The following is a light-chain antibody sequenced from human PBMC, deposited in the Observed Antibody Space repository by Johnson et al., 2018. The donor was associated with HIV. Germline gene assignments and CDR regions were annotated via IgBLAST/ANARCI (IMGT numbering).Light chain of an antibody. CDR3: GTWDSSLSASYV. J-gene: IGLJ1*01. V-gene: IGLV1-51*02. CDR1: SSNIGNNY. Sequence: QSVLTQPPSVSAAPGQKVTISCSGSSSNIGNNYVSWYQQLPGTAPKLLIYENNKRPSGIPDRFSGSKSGPSATLGITGLQTGDEADDYCGTWDSSLSASYVFGTGTKVTVL. CDR2: ENN.